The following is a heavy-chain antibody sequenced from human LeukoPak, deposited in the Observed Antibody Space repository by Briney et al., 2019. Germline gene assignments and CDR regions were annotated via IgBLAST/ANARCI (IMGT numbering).Heavy chain of an antibody. V-gene: IGHV4-39*07. CDR2: IYYSGST. D-gene: IGHD6-13*01. Sequence: SETLSLTCTVSGGSISSSSYYWGWIRQPPGKGLEWIGSIYYSGSTYYNPSLKSRVTISVDTSKNQFSLKLSSVTAADTAVYYCARGTGYSSSWGRFDPWGQGTLVTVSS. CDR1: GGSISSSSYY. J-gene: IGHJ5*02. CDR3: ARGTGYSSSWGRFDP.